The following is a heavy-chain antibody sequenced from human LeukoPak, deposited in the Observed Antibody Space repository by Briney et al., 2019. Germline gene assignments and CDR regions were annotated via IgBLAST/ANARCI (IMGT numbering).Heavy chain of an antibody. V-gene: IGHV3-9*02. J-gene: IGHJ4*02. CDR2: IYWNSGGT. Sequence: GRSLRLSCAASGFTSNDHAMHCIRQIPGKGLELVSGIYWNSGGTGYADSVKGRFTISRDNAKNSLYLQMNSLRTDYTALYSCTKDIPAGGLDYWGQGTLVTVSS. D-gene: IGHD6-13*01. CDR3: TKDIPAGGLDY. CDR1: GFTSNDHA.